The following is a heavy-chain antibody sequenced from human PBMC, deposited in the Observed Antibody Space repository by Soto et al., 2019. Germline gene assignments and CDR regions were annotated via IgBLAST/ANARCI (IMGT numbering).Heavy chain of an antibody. CDR3: ATSRWCMLCFDY. D-gene: IGHD2-8*01. V-gene: IGHV5-51*01. J-gene: IGHJ4*02. CDR2: IYPGDSDT. Sequence: GEYLNLSCTGSGYSFTIYWSGWVRQMPGKGLEWMGIIYPGDSDTRYSPSFQGQVTISADKSISTAYLQWSSLKASDTAMYYCATSRWCMLCFDYWGQGTLVTVS. CDR1: GYSFTIYW.